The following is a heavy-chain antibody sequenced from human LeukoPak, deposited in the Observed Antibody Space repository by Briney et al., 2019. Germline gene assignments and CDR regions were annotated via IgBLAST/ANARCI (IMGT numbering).Heavy chain of an antibody. V-gene: IGHV3-23*01. Sequence: GGSLRLSCAASRFTFSSYAMSWVRQAPGRGLEWVSAISGSDGSTYHADSVKGRFTISRDNSKNTLYLQMNSLRAEDTAVYYCAKDIVEVPAVIFRDAFDIWGQGTMVTVSS. CDR2: ISGSDGST. CDR3: AKDIVEVPAVIFRDAFDI. D-gene: IGHD2-2*01. CDR1: RFTFSSYA. J-gene: IGHJ3*02.